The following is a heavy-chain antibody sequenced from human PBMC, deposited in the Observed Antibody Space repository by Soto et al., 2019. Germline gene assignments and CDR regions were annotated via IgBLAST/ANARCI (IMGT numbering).Heavy chain of an antibody. V-gene: IGHV3-48*01. CDR3: ARSRYVFWRFVYYYYMDV. CDR2: ISSSSSTI. J-gene: IGHJ6*03. Sequence: GGSLRLSCAASGFTFSSYSMNWVRQAPGKGLEWVSYISSSSSTIYYADSVKGRFTISRDNAKNSLYLQMNSLRAEDTAVYYCARSRYVFWRFVYYYYMDVWGKGTTVTVSS. D-gene: IGHD3-3*01. CDR1: GFTFSSYS.